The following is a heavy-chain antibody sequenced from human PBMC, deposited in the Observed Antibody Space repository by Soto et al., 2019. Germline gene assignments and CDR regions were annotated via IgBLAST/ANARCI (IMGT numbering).Heavy chain of an antibody. D-gene: IGHD6-13*01. Sequence: QLQLQESGPGLVKPSETLSLTCTVSGGSISSSSYYWGWVRQPPGKGLEWIGSIYYSGSPSYNPSLKSRVTISVDTSKNQFSLKLSSVTAADTAVYYCARPIYGSSWYSPFDYWGQGTLVTVSS. CDR3: ARPIYGSSWYSPFDY. V-gene: IGHV4-39*01. CDR2: IYYSGSP. CDR1: GGSISSSSYY. J-gene: IGHJ4*02.